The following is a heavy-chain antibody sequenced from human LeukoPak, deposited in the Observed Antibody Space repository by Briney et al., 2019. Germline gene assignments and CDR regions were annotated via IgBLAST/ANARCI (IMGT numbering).Heavy chain of an antibody. V-gene: IGHV1-8*01. CDR3: ARGLEDYSTTTYPLLKY. J-gene: IGHJ4*02. Sequence: ASAKVSCKASGYTFTSYDISWVRQATGQGLEWMGWMNPNSGDTGYARKFQGRVTLTRNPSISTAYMELSSLRSDDTAVYYCARGLEDYSTTTYPLLKYWGQGTLVTVAS. CDR1: GYTFTSYD. D-gene: IGHD2/OR15-2a*01. CDR2: MNPNSGDT.